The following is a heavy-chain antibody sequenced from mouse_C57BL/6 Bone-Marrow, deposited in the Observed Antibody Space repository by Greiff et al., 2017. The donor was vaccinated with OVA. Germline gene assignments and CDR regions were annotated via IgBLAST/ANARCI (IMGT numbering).Heavy chain of an antibody. J-gene: IGHJ2*01. V-gene: IGHV1-66*01. Sequence: VQRVESGPELVKPGASVKISCTASGYSFTSYYIHWVKQRPGQGLEWIGWIYPGSGNTKYNEKFKGKARLTADTSSSTAYMQLSSLTSEDSAVYYCARRADLDYWGQGTTLTVPS. CDR2: IYPGSGNT. CDR3: ARRADLDY. CDR1: GYSFTSYY.